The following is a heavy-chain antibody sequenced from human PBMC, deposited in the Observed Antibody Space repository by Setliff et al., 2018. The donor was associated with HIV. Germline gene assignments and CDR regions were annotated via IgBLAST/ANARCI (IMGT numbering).Heavy chain of an antibody. J-gene: IGHJ4*02. CDR2: INQDAGKK. CDR1: GFTFSKYW. D-gene: IGHD6-13*01. CDR3: ATILVNQQPYRYFDY. Sequence: GGSLRLSCAAYGFTFSKYWMSWVRQAPGKGLEWVANINQDAGKKYYVDSVKGRFTISRDSAKNSLSLQMNSLRVEDTAVYFCATILVNQQPYRYFDYWGQGTRVTVSS. V-gene: IGHV3-7*03.